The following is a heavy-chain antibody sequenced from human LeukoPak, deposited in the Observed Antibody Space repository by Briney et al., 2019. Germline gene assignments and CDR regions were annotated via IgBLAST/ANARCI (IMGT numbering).Heavy chain of an antibody. CDR1: GGSISSYY. Sequence: NPSETLSLTCTVSGGSISSYYWSWIRQPAGKGLEWIGRIRISGSGSTNYNPALKSRFTMSVDTSKNQFSLKLSSVTAADTAVYYCARRITMVRGVIITWLDHWGQGTLVTVSS. V-gene: IGHV4-4*07. J-gene: IGHJ5*02. CDR2: IRISGSGST. D-gene: IGHD3-10*01. CDR3: ARRITMVRGVIITWLDH.